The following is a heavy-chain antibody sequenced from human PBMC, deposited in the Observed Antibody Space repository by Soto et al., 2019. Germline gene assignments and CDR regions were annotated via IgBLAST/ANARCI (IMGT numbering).Heavy chain of an antibody. V-gene: IGHV1-18*01. CDR2: ISAYNGNT. J-gene: IGHJ5*02. Sequence: ASVKVSCKASGYTFTSYGISWVRQAPGQGLEWMGWISAYNGNTNYAQKLQGRVTMTTDTSTSTAYMELRSLRSDDTAVYYCARGDSSGWSANWFDPWGQGXLVTVYS. CDR1: GYTFTSYG. D-gene: IGHD6-19*01. CDR3: ARGDSSGWSANWFDP.